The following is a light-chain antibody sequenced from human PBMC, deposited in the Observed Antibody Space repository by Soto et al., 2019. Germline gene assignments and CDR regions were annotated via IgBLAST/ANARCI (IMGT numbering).Light chain of an antibody. V-gene: IGKV3-11*01. CDR2: DAS. J-gene: IGKJ1*01. Sequence: EIVLTQSPATLSLSPGERATLSCRASQSVSSYLAWYQQKPGQAPRLLIYDASNRATGIPARFSGSGSGTDFTLTISSLEPEDFAVYYCQQRSNWPPRTLGQGTKVDIK. CDR1: QSVSSY. CDR3: QQRSNWPPRT.